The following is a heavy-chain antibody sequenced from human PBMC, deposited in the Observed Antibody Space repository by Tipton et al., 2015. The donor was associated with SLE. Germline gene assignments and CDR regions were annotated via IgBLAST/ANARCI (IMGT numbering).Heavy chain of an antibody. J-gene: IGHJ4*02. CDR3: ARLPVDTTFGVVMPY. CDR2: IFYRGTT. V-gene: IGHV4-39*01. Sequence: TLSLTCSVSGDSINSRSYYWGWIRQPPGKGLEWIGSIFYRGTTHYNPSLKSLVTISVDTSKNQFSLKLSSVTAADTAVYYCARLPVDTTFGVVMPYWGQGTLVTVSS. CDR1: GDSINSRSYY. D-gene: IGHD3-3*01.